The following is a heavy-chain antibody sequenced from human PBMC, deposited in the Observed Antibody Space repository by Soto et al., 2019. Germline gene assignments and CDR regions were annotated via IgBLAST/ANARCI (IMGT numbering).Heavy chain of an antibody. J-gene: IGHJ3*02. V-gene: IGHV4-34*01. Sequence: SETLSLTCAVYGGSFSGYYWSWIRQPPGKGLEWIGEINHSGSTNYNPSLKSRVTISVDTSKNQFSLKLSSVTAADTAVYYCARHLAYCGGDCSLAALDIWGQGTMVTVSS. CDR1: GGSFSGYY. CDR3: ARHLAYCGGDCSLAALDI. CDR2: INHSGST. D-gene: IGHD2-21*02.